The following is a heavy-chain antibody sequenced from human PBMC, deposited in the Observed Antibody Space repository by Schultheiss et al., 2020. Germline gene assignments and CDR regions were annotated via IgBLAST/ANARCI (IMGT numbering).Heavy chain of an antibody. D-gene: IGHD2-15*01. CDR1: GGTFSSYA. J-gene: IGHJ6*02. V-gene: IGHV1-69*04. Sequence: SVKVSCKASGGTFSSYAISWVRQAPGQGLEWMGRIIPILGIANYAQKFQGRVTITADKSTSTAYMELSSLRSEDTAVYYCAKDVEESFLNFYYGLDVWGQGTTVTVSS. CDR2: IIPILGIA. CDR3: AKDVEESFLNFYYGLDV.